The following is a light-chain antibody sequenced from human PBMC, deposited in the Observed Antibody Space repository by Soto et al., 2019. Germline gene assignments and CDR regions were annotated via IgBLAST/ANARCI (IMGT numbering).Light chain of an antibody. CDR1: QSISSW. V-gene: IGKV1-5*01. CDR2: DAS. Sequence: DIQMTQSPSTLSASVGDRVTITCRASQSISSWLAWYQQKPGKPPKLLIYDASGLESGVPSRFSGSGSGTEFTLTISSLQPDDFATYYCQQFNSYPQYTFGQGTKLEIK. CDR3: QQFNSYPQYT. J-gene: IGKJ2*01.